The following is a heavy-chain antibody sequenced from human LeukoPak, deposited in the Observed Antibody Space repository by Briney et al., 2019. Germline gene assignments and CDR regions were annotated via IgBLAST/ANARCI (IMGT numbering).Heavy chain of an antibody. D-gene: IGHD3-22*01. CDR1: GGSFSGYY. CDR2: INHSGST. J-gene: IGHJ1*01. CDR3: ASTPYDSSAHMNEEYFQH. V-gene: IGHV4-34*01. Sequence: NPSETLSLTCAVYGGSFSGYYWNWIRQSPGKGLEWIGEINHSGSTNYNPSLKSRVTISVDTSKNQFSLKLSSVTAADTAVYYCASTPYDSSAHMNEEYFQHWGQGTLVTVSS.